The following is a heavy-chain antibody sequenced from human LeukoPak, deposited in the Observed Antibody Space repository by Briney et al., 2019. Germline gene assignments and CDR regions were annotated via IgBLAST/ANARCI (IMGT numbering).Heavy chain of an antibody. J-gene: IGHJ4*02. D-gene: IGHD6-13*01. CDR3: AKDQKSIAATGYDY. CDR2: ISGSGGST. CDR1: GFTFANYA. V-gene: IGHV3-23*01. Sequence: GGSLRLSCAASGFTFANYAMSWVRQGPGKGLEWVSTISGSGGSTYYADSVKGRFTISRDNSKNTLFLQINSLRADDTAVYFCAKDQKSIAATGYDYWGQGTLVTVSS.